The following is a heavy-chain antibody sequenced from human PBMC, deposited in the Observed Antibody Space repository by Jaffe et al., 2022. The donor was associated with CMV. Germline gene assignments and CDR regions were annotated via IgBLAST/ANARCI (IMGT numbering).Heavy chain of an antibody. V-gene: IGHV3-23*04. CDR1: GFTFSSYA. Sequence: EVQLVESGGGLVQPGGSLRLSCAASGFTFSSYAMSWVRQAPGKGLEWVSAISGSGGSTYYADSVKGRFTISRDNSKNTLYLQMNSLRAEDTAVYYCAKSISLRFLEWFAFDYWGQGTLVTVSS. CDR2: ISGSGGST. D-gene: IGHD3-3*01. J-gene: IGHJ4*02. CDR3: AKSISLRFLEWFAFDY.